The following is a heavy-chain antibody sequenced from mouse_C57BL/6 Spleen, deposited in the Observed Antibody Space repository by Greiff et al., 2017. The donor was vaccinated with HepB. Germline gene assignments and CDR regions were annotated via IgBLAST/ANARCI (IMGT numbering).Heavy chain of an antibody. CDR2: IYPGDGDT. Sequence: QVQLQQSGPELVKPGASVKISCKASGYAFSSSWMNWVKQRPGKGLEWIGRIYPGDGDTNYNGKFKGKATLTADKSSSTAYMQLSSLTSEDAAVYCCARKRDYGSSWDYWGQGTTLTVSS. CDR3: ARKRDYGSSWDY. CDR1: GYAFSSSW. V-gene: IGHV1-82*01. D-gene: IGHD1-1*01. J-gene: IGHJ2*01.